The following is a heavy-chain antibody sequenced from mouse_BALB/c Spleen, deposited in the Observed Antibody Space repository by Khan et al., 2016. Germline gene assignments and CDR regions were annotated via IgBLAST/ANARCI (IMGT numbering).Heavy chain of an antibody. CDR1: GFSLTSYG. Sequence: QVQLKQSGPGLVQPSQSLSITCTVSGFSLTSYGVHWVRQSPGKGLEWRGVIWSGGSTDYNAAFISRLSISKDNSKSQVFFKMNSLQANDTAIYCCATSPEKDYAMDYWGQGTSVTVSS. CDR3: ATSPEKDYAMDY. J-gene: IGHJ4*01. CDR2: IWSGGST. V-gene: IGHV2-2*02.